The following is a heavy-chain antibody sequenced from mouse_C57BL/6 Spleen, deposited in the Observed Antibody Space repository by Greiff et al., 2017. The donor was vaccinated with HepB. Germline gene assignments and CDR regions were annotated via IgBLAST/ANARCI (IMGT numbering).Heavy chain of an antibody. J-gene: IGHJ3*01. V-gene: IGHV5-17*01. D-gene: IGHD2-5*01. Sequence: EVKLMESGGGLVKPGGSLKLSCAASGFTFSDYGMHWVRQAPEKGLEWVAYISSGSSTIYYADTVKGRFTISRDNAKNTLFLQMTSLRSEDTAMYYCASEDYRNPFAYWGQGTLVTVSA. CDR3: ASEDYRNPFAY. CDR2: ISSGSSTI. CDR1: GFTFSDYG.